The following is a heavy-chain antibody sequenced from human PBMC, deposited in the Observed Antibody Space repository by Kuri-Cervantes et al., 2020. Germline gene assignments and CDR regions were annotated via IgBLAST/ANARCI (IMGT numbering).Heavy chain of an antibody. CDR2: IYPGDSDT. V-gene: IGHV5-51*01. CDR1: GYSFTSYW. D-gene: IGHD1-26*01. CDR3: ARHYRPELERDAFDI. J-gene: IGHJ3*02. Sequence: GESLKISCKGSGYSFTSYWIGWVRQMPGKGLEWMGIIYPGDSDTRYSPSFQGQVTISADKSISTAYLQWSSLKASDTAMYYCARHYRPELERDAFDIWGQGTMVTVSS.